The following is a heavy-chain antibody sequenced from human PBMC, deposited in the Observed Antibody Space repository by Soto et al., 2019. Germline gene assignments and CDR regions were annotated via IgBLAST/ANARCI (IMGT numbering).Heavy chain of an antibody. V-gene: IGHV3-30-3*01. CDR2: ISYDGSNK. J-gene: IGHJ2*01. CDR1: GFTFSSYA. D-gene: IGHD4-4*01. Sequence: QVQLVESGGGVVQPGRSLRLSSAASGFTFSSYAMHWVRQAPGKGLEWVAVISYDGSNKYYADSVKGRFTISRDNAKNTLHLQMDSLRAEDTAVYYCARPLWRDDYNGGYFDLCGRGTLVTVSS. CDR3: ARPLWRDDYNGGYFDL.